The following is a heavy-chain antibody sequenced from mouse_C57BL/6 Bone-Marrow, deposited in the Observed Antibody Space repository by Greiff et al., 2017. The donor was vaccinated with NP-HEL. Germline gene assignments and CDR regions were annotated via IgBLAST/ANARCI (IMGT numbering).Heavy chain of an antibody. CDR3: ARGYDGYFY. CDR2: ISYDGSN. Sequence: VQLQQSGPGLVKPSQSLSLTCSVTGYSITSGYYWNWIRQFPGNKLEWMGYISYDGSNNYNPSLKNRISITRDTSKNQFFLKLNSVTTEDTATYYCARGYDGYFYWGQGTTLTVSS. D-gene: IGHD2-3*01. CDR1: GYSITSGYY. V-gene: IGHV3-6*01. J-gene: IGHJ2*01.